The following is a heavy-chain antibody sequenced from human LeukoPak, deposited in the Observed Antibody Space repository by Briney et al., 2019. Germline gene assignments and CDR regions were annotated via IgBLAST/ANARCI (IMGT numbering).Heavy chain of an antibody. CDR3: ASENYYDSSGYYAYNY. V-gene: IGHV1-2*02. D-gene: IGHD3-22*01. J-gene: IGHJ4*02. Sequence: ASVKVSCKASGYTFTGYYMHWVRQAPGQGLEWMGWINPNSGGTNYAQKFQGRVTVTRDTSISTAYMELSRLRPDDTAVYYCASENYYDSSGYYAYNYWGQGTWSPSPQ. CDR2: INPNSGGT. CDR1: GYTFTGYY.